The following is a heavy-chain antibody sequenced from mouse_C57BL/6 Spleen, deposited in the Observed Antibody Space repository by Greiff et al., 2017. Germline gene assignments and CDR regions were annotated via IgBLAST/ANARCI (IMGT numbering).Heavy chain of an antibody. CDR2: ISSGSSTI. Sequence: EVKLVESGGGLVKPGGSLKLSCAASGFTFSDYGMHWVRQAPEKGLEWVAYISSGSSTIYYADTVKGRFTISRDNAKNTLFLQMTSLRSEDTAMYYCARERGDDYAMDYWGQGTSVTVSS. D-gene: IGHD3-3*01. J-gene: IGHJ4*01. CDR1: GFTFSDYG. V-gene: IGHV5-17*01. CDR3: ARERGDDYAMDY.